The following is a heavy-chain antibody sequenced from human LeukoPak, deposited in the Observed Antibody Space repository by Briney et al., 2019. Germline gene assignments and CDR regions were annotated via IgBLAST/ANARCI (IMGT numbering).Heavy chain of an antibody. CDR2: MSYDGSNK. Sequence: GGSLRLSCAASGFTFSSYSMNWVRQAPGKGLEWVAVMSYDGSNKYYADSVKGRFTISRDSSKNTLYLQMNSLRAEDTAVYYCARDLPDSSGWGVDYWGQGTLVAVSS. CDR3: ARDLPDSSGWGVDY. V-gene: IGHV3-30*03. CDR1: GFTFSSYS. D-gene: IGHD6-19*01. J-gene: IGHJ4*02.